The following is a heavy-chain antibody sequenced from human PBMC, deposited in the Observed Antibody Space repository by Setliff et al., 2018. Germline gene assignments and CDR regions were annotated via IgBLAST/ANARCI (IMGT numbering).Heavy chain of an antibody. J-gene: IGHJ4*02. V-gene: IGHV4-4*02. CDR2: IYHSGST. CDR3: ARTLYDYDILTGPGYYFDY. Sequence: LSLTCAVSGGSISSSNWWSWVRQPPGKGLEWIGEIYHSGSTNYNPSLKSRVTISVDKSKNQFSLKLSSVTAADTAVYYCARTLYDYDILTGPGYYFDYWGQGTLVTVSS. D-gene: IGHD3-9*01. CDR1: GGSISSSNW.